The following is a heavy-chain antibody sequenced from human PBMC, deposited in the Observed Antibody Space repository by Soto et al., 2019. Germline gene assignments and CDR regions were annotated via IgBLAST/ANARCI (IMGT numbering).Heavy chain of an antibody. CDR1: GGSFSGYY. D-gene: IGHD3-9*01. V-gene: IGHV4-34*01. J-gene: IGHJ5*02. CDR3: ATTLGNYDILTGYSKLTNWFDP. Sequence: PSETLSLTCAVYGGSFSGYYWSWIRQPPGKGLEWIGEINHSGSTNYNPSLKSRVTISVDTSKNQFSLKLSSVTAADTAVYYCATTLGNYDILTGYSKLTNWFDPWGQGTLVTVSS. CDR2: INHSGST.